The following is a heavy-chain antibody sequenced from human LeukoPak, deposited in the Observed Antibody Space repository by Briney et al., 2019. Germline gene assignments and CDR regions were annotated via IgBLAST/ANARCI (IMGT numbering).Heavy chain of an antibody. V-gene: IGHV3-30*02. CDR2: IRDDGSNK. Sequence: GGSLRLSCAASGFTFSSYGMHWVRQAPGKGLEWVAFIRDDGSNKYYADSVKGRFTISRDNSKNTLYLQMNSLRAEDTAVYYCAKDPGLLWFGEYYFDYWGQGTLVTVSS. J-gene: IGHJ4*02. CDR1: GFTFSSYG. CDR3: AKDPGLLWFGEYYFDY. D-gene: IGHD3-10*01.